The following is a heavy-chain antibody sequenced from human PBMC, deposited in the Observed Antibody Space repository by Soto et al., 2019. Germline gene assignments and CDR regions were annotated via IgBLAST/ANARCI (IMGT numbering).Heavy chain of an antibody. Sequence: EVLVVESGGGLVQPGGSLRLSCAVSGFTFSGGYWLKWVREAPGKGLEGVATIKEDGRETYDVDAVKGRFTISRDSAKTSLYLQMNSLIVEDTAGEYCGSTGGFGGEGTLVTVCS. D-gene: IGHD3-10*01. CDR1: GFTFSGGYW. J-gene: IGHJ4*02. V-gene: IGHV3-7*03. CDR3: GSTGGF. CDR2: IKEDGRET.